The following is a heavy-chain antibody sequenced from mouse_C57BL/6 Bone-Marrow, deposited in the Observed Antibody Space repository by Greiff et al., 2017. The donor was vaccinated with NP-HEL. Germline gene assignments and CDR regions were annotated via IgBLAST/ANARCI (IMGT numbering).Heavy chain of an antibody. V-gene: IGHV2-5*01. CDR1: GFSLTSYG. D-gene: IGHD1-1*01. J-gene: IGHJ3*01. Sequence: VQLQQSGPGLVQPSQSLSITCTVSGFSLTSYGVHWVRQSPGKGLEWLGVIWRGGSTDYNAAFMSRQSITKDNSKIQVFFKMNSLQADDTAIYYCAKNGGLLAWFAYWCQGTLVTVSA. CDR2: IWRGGST. CDR3: AKNGGLLAWFAY.